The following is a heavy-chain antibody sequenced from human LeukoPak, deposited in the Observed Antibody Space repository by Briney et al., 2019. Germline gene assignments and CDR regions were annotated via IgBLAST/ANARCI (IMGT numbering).Heavy chain of an antibody. J-gene: IGHJ4*02. CDR1: GFSFSSYG. CDR3: ARGGALTSFDS. Sequence: ASVKVSCKASGFSFSSYGFSWVRQAPGQALEWMGWISAYNGKTNYAQKFQGRVTMTTDTSTTTVYMDLRSLRSDDAAVYFCARGGALTSFDSWGQGTLITVSS. V-gene: IGHV1-18*01. D-gene: IGHD1-26*01. CDR2: ISAYNGKT.